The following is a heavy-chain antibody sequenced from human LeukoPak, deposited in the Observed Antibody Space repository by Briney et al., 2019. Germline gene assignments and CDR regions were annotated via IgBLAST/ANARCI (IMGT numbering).Heavy chain of an antibody. CDR2: INSDGSST. V-gene: IGHV3-74*01. CDR3: ARAGLVRGVIDY. Sequence: GGSLRLSCAASGFTFSSYWMHWVRHAPGKGLVWVSRINSDGSSTSYADSVKGRFTISRDNAKNTLYLQMNSLRAEDTAVYYCARAGLVRGVIDYWGQGTLVTVSS. CDR1: GFTFSSYW. D-gene: IGHD3-10*01. J-gene: IGHJ4*02.